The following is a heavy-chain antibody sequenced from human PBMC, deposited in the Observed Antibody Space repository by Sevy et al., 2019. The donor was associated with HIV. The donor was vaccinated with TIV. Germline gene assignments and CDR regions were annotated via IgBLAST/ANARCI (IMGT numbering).Heavy chain of an antibody. Sequence: GGSLRLSCAVSGLNVSDYFMAWIRQAPGRGPEWVSYISSSGTIIYYRDSVKGRFTISRDNAKNSLYLQMNSLRPEDTAMYYCARDLASGSFYSLYFDYWGQRTLVTVSS. V-gene: IGHV3-11*01. CDR1: GLNVSDYF. J-gene: IGHJ4*02. D-gene: IGHD3-10*01. CDR3: ARDLASGSFYSLYFDY. CDR2: ISSSGTII.